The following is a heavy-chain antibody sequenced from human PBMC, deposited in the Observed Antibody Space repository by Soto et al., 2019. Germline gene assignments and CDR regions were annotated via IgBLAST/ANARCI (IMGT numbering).Heavy chain of an antibody. CDR1: GFTFSSYG. CDR3: AKPHSSLQWPSFAP. D-gene: IGHD6-19*01. J-gene: IGHJ5*02. Sequence: QVKLVESGGGVVQPGRSLRLSCAASGFTFSSYGMHWVRQAPGKGLEWVAVISPDGSNKDYADSVKGRFTISRDNSKNTLYLQMNSLRVEDTAVYYCAKPHSSLQWPSFAPWGHGTLVTVSS. V-gene: IGHV3-30*18. CDR2: ISPDGSNK.